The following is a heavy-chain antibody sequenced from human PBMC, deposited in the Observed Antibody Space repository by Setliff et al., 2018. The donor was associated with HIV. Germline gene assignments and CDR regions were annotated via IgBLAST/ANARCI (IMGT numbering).Heavy chain of an antibody. J-gene: IGHJ4*02. Sequence: LSLTCAVSGGSISSGGYSWSWIRLAPGKGLGWISSISHSSSPRHYADSVKGRFTISRDNAKNSLYLEMNRLRADDTAVYFCARVITVLRSSDWSYYFDYWGQGTLVTVSS. D-gene: IGHD3-9*01. CDR3: ARVITVLRSSDWSYYFDY. CDR2: ISHSSSPR. CDR1: GGSISSGGYS. V-gene: IGHV3-11*01.